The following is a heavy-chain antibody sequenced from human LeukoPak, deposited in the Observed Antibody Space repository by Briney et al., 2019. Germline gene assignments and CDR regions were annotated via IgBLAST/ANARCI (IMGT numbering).Heavy chain of an antibody. CDR2: ISGSGGST. D-gene: IGHD1-26*01. CDR3: AKGTNSGSYINEDYYFDY. CDR1: GFTFSSYA. Sequence: GGSLRLSCAASGFTFSSYAMSWVRQAPGKGLEWVSAISGSGGSTYYADSVKGRFTISRDNSKNTLYLQMNSLRAEDTAVYYCAKGTNSGSYINEDYYFDYWGQGTLVTVSS. J-gene: IGHJ4*02. V-gene: IGHV3-23*01.